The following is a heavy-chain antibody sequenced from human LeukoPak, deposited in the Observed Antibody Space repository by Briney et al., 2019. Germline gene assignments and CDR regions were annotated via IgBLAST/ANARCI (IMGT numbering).Heavy chain of an antibody. CDR2: MSSSGSMT. CDR1: GFSFSNYE. V-gene: IGHV3-48*03. J-gene: IGHJ4*02. D-gene: IGHD2-15*01. Sequence: GGSLRLSCAASGFSFSNYEMNWVRQTPGKGLEWVSYMSSSGSMTWYADSVKGRFTISRDNAKRSLYLQMNSLRAEDTAVYYCARESNYKVVAATPPDYWGQGTLVTVSS. CDR3: ARESNYKVVAATPPDY.